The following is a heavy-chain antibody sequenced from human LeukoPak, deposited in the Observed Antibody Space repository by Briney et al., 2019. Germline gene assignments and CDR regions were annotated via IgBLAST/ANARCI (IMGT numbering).Heavy chain of an antibody. D-gene: IGHD2-2*01. CDR3: AREVSHCSRTSCSSVDY. V-gene: IGHV3-48*01. Sequence: PGGSLRLSCAASGFTFSSYSMDWVRQAPGKGLEWVSYISSSSSTIYYADSVKGRFTISRDNAKNSLYLQMNSLRAEDTAVYYCAREVSHCSRTSCSSVDYWGQGTLVTVSS. J-gene: IGHJ4*02. CDR1: GFTFSSYS. CDR2: ISSSSSTI.